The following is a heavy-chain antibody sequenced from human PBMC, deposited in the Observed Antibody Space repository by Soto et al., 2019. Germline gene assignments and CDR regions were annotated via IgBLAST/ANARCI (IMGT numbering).Heavy chain of an antibody. Sequence: KASETLSLTCNVSGGSISSYYWSWIRQPPGRGLEWIGYIYHTGSTNYNPSLKSRVTISVDTSKNQFSLKLSSGTAADTAVYYCARTSNRMTTVRGEAFDIWGHGTLVTVSS. CDR3: ARTSNRMTTVRGEAFDI. J-gene: IGHJ3*02. V-gene: IGHV4-59*08. CDR2: IYHTGST. D-gene: IGHD4-17*01. CDR1: GGSISSYY.